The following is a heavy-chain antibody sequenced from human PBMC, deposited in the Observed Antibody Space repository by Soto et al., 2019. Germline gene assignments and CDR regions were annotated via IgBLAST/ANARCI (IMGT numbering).Heavy chain of an antibody. D-gene: IGHD2-8*01. Sequence: PSVKVSCKASGYTFTSYGISWVRQAPGQGLEWMGWISAYNGNTNYAQKLQCRVTMTTDTSTSTAYMELRSLRSDDTAVYYCARDSDPYANFDYWGQGTLVTVSS. CDR1: GYTFTSYG. V-gene: IGHV1-18*01. CDR3: ARDSDPYANFDY. J-gene: IGHJ4*02. CDR2: ISAYNGNT.